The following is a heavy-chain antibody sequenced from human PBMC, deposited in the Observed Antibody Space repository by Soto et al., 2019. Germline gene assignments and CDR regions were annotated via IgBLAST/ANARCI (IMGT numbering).Heavy chain of an antibody. V-gene: IGHV3-66*01. J-gene: IGHJ6*04. D-gene: IGHD2-15*01. Sequence: EVQLVESGGGLVQPGGSLRLSCGASGYTGSSKYMSWVRQAPGKGLEWVSLIQSGGPTYYADSVKGRFTISRDTSENTVHLQMDSLRAEDTGVYYCARDDVRCDGGRCYGVPLDVCGKGTTVTVSS. CDR1: GYTGSSKY. CDR2: IQSGGPT. CDR3: ARDDVRCDGGRCYGVPLDV.